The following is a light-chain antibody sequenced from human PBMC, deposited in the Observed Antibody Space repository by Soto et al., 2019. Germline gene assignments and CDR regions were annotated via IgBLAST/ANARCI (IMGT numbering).Light chain of an antibody. CDR3: QHYNSYRMGIT. CDR2: DAS. CDR1: ESISTW. V-gene: IGKV1-5*01. J-gene: IGKJ5*01. Sequence: DIQMTQSPSTLSASVGDRVTITCRAIESISTWLAWYQQKPGKAPKLLIYDASSLQSGVPSGFSGSGSGTEFTLTISSLQPDDFATYYCQHYNSYRMGITFGQGTRLEIK.